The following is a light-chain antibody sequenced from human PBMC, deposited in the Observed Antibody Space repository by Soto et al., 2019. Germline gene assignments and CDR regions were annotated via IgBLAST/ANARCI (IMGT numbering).Light chain of an antibody. CDR2: DVS. CDR3: TSYTSSTPFYV. CDR1: SREAGGYNH. Sequence: VLTQPAPVSGVPGQAITISLPGNSREAGGYNHVSWYQQHPGQAPQLMIYDVSNRPSGVSDRFSGSKSGNTASLTISGLQAEDEAEYYCTSYTSSTPFYVFGTGTKVTV. J-gene: IGLJ1*01. V-gene: IGLV2-14*01.